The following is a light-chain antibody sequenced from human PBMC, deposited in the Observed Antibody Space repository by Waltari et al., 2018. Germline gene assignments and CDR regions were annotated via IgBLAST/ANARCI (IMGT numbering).Light chain of an antibody. V-gene: IGLV2-8*01. Sequence: QSALTQPPSASWSPGQSVTISCTGTSSDVGGYNYVPWYQQHPGKAPKLMISEVTKRPSGVPDRFSGSKSGNTASLTVSGLQAEDEADYYCSSYAGSNNLVFGGGTKLTVL. CDR2: EVT. CDR1: SSDVGGYNY. J-gene: IGLJ2*01. CDR3: SSYAGSNNLV.